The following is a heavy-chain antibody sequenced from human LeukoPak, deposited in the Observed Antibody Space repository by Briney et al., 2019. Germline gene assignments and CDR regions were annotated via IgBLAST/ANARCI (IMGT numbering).Heavy chain of an antibody. D-gene: IGHD4-17*01. Sequence: GGSLRLSCAASRFTFTTYSMHWVRQAPGRGLGWVAVISYDGTNKYYGESVKGRFTISRDNSKNTLYLQMNSLREDDTAVYYCARDSYGDYYFDYWGQGTLVTVSS. CDR2: ISYDGTNK. CDR3: ARDSYGDYYFDY. V-gene: IGHV3-30*03. J-gene: IGHJ4*02. CDR1: RFTFTTYS.